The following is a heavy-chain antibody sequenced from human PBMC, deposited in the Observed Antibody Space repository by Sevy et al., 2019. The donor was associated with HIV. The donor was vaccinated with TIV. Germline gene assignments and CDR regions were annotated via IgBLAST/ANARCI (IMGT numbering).Heavy chain of an antibody. V-gene: IGHV3-21*01. CDR3: ARGASFKQQLATRRDYYYYMDV. D-gene: IGHD6-13*01. J-gene: IGHJ6*03. CDR1: GFTFSSYS. CDR2: ISSSSSYI. Sequence: GGSLRLSCAASGFTFSSYSMNWVRQAPGKGLEWVSSISSSSSYIYYADSVKGRFTISGDNAKNSLYLQMNSLRAEDTAVYYCARGASFKQQLATRRDYYYYMDVWGKGTTVTVSS.